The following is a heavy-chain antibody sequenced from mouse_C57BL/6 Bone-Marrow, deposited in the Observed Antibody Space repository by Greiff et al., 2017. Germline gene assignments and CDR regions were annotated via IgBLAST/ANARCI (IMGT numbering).Heavy chain of an antibody. CDR2: ISYSGST. Sequence: VQLQQSGPGLAKPSQTLSLTCSVTGYSITSDYWNWIRKFPGNKLEYMGYISYSGSTYSNPSLKSRISITRDTSKNQYYLQLNSVTPEDTATYYCARSLYDYYWYCDVWGTGTTVTVSS. J-gene: IGHJ1*03. CDR3: ARSLYDYYWYCDV. V-gene: IGHV3-8*01. CDR1: GYSITSDY. D-gene: IGHD2-4*01.